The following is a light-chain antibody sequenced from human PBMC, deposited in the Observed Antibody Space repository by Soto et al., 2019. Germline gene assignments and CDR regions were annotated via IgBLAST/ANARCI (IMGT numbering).Light chain of an antibody. J-gene: IGKJ1*01. Sequence: EIVLTQSPGTLSLSPGERATLSCRASQSVSSSYLAWYQQKPGQAPRLLIYGASSRATGMPDRFSGSGSARDFTITISSLQHEDFSVYYCQQYGSSPPVTFGQGTKVEIK. V-gene: IGKV3-20*01. CDR2: GAS. CDR3: QQYGSSPPVT. CDR1: QSVSSSY.